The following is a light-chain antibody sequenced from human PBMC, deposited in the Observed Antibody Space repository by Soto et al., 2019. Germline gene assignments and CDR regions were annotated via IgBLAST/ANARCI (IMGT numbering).Light chain of an antibody. J-gene: IGKJ5*01. CDR2: STS. CDR3: QQYNDWPLT. Sequence: EIVMTQSPATLSVSPGDIATLSCRASQSISINLAWYQQKPGQAPRLLIYSTSTRATGVPARFSGSGSRTAFTLTISSLQSEDFAVYYCQQYNDWPLTFGQGTRLDLK. V-gene: IGKV3-15*01. CDR1: QSISIN.